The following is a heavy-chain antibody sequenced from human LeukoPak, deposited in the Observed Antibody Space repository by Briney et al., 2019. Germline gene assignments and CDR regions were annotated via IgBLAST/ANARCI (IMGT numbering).Heavy chain of an antibody. CDR3: AKDSGHCGGDCYTDY. V-gene: IGHV3-23*01. J-gene: IGHJ4*02. Sequence: GGSLRLSCAASGFTFSSYAMTWVRQAPGKGLEWVSSISGSDGSTYYADSVKGRFTISRDNSKNTLYLQMNSLRAEDTAVYYCAKDSGHCGGDCYTDYWGQGTLVTVSS. CDR2: ISGSDGST. CDR1: GFTFSSYA. D-gene: IGHD2-21*02.